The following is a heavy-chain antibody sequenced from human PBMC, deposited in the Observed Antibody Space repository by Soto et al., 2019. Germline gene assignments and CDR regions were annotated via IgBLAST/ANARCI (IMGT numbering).Heavy chain of an antibody. CDR1: GYTFTSYA. D-gene: IGHD5-18*01. J-gene: IGHJ5*02. CDR2: INAGNGNT. CDR3: ARELDTAMGYSWFDP. Sequence: QVQLVQSGAEVKKPGASVKVSCKASGYTFTSYAMHWVRQAPGQRLEWMGWINAGNGNTKYSQKFQGRVTITRDTSASTAYMELSSLRSEDTAVYYCARELDTAMGYSWFDPWGQGTLVTVSS. V-gene: IGHV1-3*01.